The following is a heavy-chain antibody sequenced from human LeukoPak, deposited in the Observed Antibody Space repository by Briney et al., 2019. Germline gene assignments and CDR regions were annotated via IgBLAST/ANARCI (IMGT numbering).Heavy chain of an antibody. Sequence: SVKVSCKASGGTFSSYAISWVRQAPGQGLEWMGGIIPIFGTANYAQKFQGRVTITADESTSTAYMELSSLRSEDTAVYYCARGRSYSSWIDYWGQGTLVTVSS. V-gene: IGHV1-69*13. CDR2: IIPIFGTA. D-gene: IGHD6-13*01. CDR1: GGTFSSYA. J-gene: IGHJ4*02. CDR3: ARGRSYSSWIDY.